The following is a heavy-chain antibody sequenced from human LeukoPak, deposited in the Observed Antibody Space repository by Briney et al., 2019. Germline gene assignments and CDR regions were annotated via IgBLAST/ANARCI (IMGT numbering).Heavy chain of an antibody. D-gene: IGHD2-8*01. Sequence: SETLSLTCAVSGGSISSSIYYGGWIRQPPGKGLEWIGTVYYSGSTYYNPSLKSRVTLSVDTSKKQFSLKLSSVTAADTAVYYCARGGATLVDVFVMDVWGRGTTVTVSS. CDR2: VYYSGST. CDR1: GGSISSSIYY. CDR3: ARGGATLVDVFVMDV. V-gene: IGHV4-39*01. J-gene: IGHJ6*02.